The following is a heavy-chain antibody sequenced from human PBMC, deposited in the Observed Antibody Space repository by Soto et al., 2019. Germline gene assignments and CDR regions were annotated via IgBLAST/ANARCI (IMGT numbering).Heavy chain of an antibody. Sequence: GGSLRLSCAASGFTFSSYGMHWVRQAPGKGLEWVAVIWYDGSNKYYADSVKGRFTISRDNSKNTLYLQMNSLRAEDTAVYYCARVPNDYGDNYFDYWGQGTLVTVSS. J-gene: IGHJ4*02. CDR2: IWYDGSNK. D-gene: IGHD4-17*01. CDR3: ARVPNDYGDNYFDY. CDR1: GFTFSSYG. V-gene: IGHV3-33*01.